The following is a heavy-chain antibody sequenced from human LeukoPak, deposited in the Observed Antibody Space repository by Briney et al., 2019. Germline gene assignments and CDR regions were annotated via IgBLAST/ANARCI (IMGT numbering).Heavy chain of an antibody. V-gene: IGHV4-59*01. CDR3: ARSRPPTYYYGSGSLYEFDY. Sequence: SETLSLTCTVSGGSISSYYWSWIRQPPGKGLEWIGYIYYSGSTNYNPSLKSRVTISVDTSKNQLSLKLSSVTAADTAVYYCARSRPPTYYYGSGSLYEFDYWDQGTLVTVSS. D-gene: IGHD3-10*01. CDR1: GGSISSYY. J-gene: IGHJ4*02. CDR2: IYYSGST.